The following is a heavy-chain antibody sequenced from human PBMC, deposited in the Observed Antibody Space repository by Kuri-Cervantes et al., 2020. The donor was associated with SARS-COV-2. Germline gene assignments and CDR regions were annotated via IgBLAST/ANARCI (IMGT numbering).Heavy chain of an antibody. Sequence: GESLKISCAASGFTFSDYYMSWIRQAPGKGLEWVSYISSSGSTIYYADSVKGRFTISRDNSENSLYLQMNSLRAEDTAVYYCANDGGDTVLLFDYWGQGTLVTVSS. CDR3: ANDGGDTVLLFDY. V-gene: IGHV3-11*04. D-gene: IGHD5-18*01. CDR2: ISSSGSTI. J-gene: IGHJ4*02. CDR1: GFTFSDYY.